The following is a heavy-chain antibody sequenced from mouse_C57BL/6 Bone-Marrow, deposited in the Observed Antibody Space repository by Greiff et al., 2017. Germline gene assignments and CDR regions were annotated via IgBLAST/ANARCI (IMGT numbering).Heavy chain of an antibody. V-gene: IGHV14-4*01. Sequence: EVKLMESGAELVRPGASVKLSCTASGFNIKDDYIHWVKQRPEQGLEWIGWIDPEIGDTESASKFQGKATITSDTSSNTAYLQLSSLTSKDTAVDYCSSFDGNYFDFWGQGTPLTVAS. CDR3: SSFDGNYFDF. D-gene: IGHD2-3*01. CDR2: IDPEIGDT. J-gene: IGHJ2*01. CDR1: GFNIKDDY.